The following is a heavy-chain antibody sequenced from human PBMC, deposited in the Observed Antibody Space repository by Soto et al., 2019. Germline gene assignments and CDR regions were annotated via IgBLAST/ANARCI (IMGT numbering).Heavy chain of an antibody. CDR1: GFTFSSYW. J-gene: IGHJ6*02. CDR2: INSDGSST. Sequence: PGGSLRLSCAASGFTFSSYWMHWVRQAPGKGLVWVSRINSDGSSTSYADSVKGRFTISRDNAKNTLYLQMNSLRAEDTAVYYCARVSPPYSSSWYGRVDYYYGMDVWGQGTTVTV. CDR3: ARVSPPYSSSWYGRVDYYYGMDV. D-gene: IGHD6-13*01. V-gene: IGHV3-74*01.